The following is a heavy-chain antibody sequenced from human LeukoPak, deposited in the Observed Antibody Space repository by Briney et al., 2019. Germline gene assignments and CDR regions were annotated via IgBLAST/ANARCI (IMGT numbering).Heavy chain of an antibody. Sequence: GGSLRLSCAASGFTVSSNYMSWVRQAPGKGLEWVSAIYSGGSTYYADSVKGRFTISRDNSKNTLYLQMNSLRGEDTAVYYCARGLVVPGSDVWGQGTKVTVSS. CDR2: IYSGGST. CDR1: GFTVSSNY. J-gene: IGHJ6*02. V-gene: IGHV3-66*01. CDR3: ARGLVVPGSDV. D-gene: IGHD2-2*01.